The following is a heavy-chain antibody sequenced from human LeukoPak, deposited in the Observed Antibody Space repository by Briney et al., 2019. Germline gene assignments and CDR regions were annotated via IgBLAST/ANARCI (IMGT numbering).Heavy chain of an antibody. V-gene: IGHV3-30*02. D-gene: IGHD2/OR15-2a*01. CDR3: AKGGSAYFWDWFDP. Sequence: GGSLRLSCAASGFIFSSYGMHWVRQAPGKGLEWVAFIRHDGSNKYYADSMKGRFTISRDNSKNTLYLQMNSLRAEDTAVYYCAKGGSAYFWDWFDPWGQGTLVTVSS. CDR2: IRHDGSNK. J-gene: IGHJ5*02. CDR1: GFIFSSYG.